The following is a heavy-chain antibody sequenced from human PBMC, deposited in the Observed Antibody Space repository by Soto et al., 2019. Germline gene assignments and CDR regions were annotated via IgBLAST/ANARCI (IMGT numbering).Heavy chain of an antibody. J-gene: IGHJ4*02. CDR3: AREVVEMATIYDY. CDR1: GYTITCYY. D-gene: IGHD5-12*01. V-gene: IGHV1-2*02. Sequence: QVQLVQSGAEVTKPGASVKVSCKASGYTITCYYMHWVRQAPGQGLEWMGWINPNSGGTNYAQKFQGRVTRTRDTSISTAYMELSRLRSDDTAVYYCAREVVEMATIYDYWGQGTLVTVSS. CDR2: INPNSGGT.